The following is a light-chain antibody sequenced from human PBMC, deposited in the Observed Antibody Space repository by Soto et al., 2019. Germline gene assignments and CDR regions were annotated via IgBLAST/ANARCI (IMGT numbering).Light chain of an antibody. CDR2: EVT. CDR3: SSYAGSDNFVV. CDR1: SSDVGGYNY. V-gene: IGLV2-8*01. Sequence: QSVLTQPPSASGSPGQSVTISCTGTSSDVGGYNYVSWYRQYPGKAPQLMIYEVTKRPSGVPDRFSGSKSGNMASLTVSGLQAEDEADYSCSSYAGSDNFVVFGGGTKLTVL. J-gene: IGLJ2*01.